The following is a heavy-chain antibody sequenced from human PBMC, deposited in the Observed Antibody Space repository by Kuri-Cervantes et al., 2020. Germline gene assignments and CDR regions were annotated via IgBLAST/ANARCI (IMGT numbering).Heavy chain of an antibody. CDR1: GYTFTSYG. D-gene: IGHD6-13*01. CDR3: ARYLREEGSSWPGWFDP. V-gene: IGHV1-46*01. J-gene: IGHJ5*02. Sequence: ASVKVSCKASGYTFTSYGISWVRQAPGQGLEWMGIINPSGGSTSYAQKFQGRVTMTRDTSTSTVYLELSSLRSEDTAVYYCARYLREEGSSWPGWFDPWGQGTLVTVSS. CDR2: INPSGGST.